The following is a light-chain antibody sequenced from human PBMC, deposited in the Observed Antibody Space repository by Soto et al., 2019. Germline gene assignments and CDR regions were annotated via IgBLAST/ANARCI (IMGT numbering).Light chain of an antibody. CDR1: QSISSL. V-gene: IGKV1-5*03. CDR3: QAYNILLLS. J-gene: IGKJ4*01. CDR2: KAS. Sequence: DIEMTQSPSTRSASVGDRDTITCRASQSISSLLAWYQQKPGKAPKLLIYKASSLESGVPSRFSGSGSGTEFTISEGSLQAEECRRDLCQAYNILLLSFPGRTK.